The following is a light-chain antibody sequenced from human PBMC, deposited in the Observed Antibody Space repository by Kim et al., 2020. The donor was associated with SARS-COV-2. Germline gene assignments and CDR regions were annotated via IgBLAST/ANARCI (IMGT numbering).Light chain of an antibody. CDR3: QPRCNWPPDT. Sequence: SPGESAPLPRGPTQSVSRYLGWYQPKPGQAPRLLIYDASHRAPGLPARFSGSGSGTDFPLPISNLEPEDFAVYYCQPRCNWPPDTFGQGNKL. V-gene: IGKV3-11*01. CDR2: DAS. CDR1: QSVSRY. J-gene: IGKJ2*01.